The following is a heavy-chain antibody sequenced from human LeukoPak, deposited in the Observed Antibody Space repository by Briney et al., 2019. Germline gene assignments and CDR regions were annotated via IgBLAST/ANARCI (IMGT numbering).Heavy chain of an antibody. CDR3: ATGSPVVNWFDP. J-gene: IGHJ5*02. V-gene: IGHV1-2*02. D-gene: IGHD3-22*01. Sequence: APVKVSCKASGYTFTGYYMHWVRQAPGQGLEWMGWINPNSGGTNYAQKFQGRVTMTRDTSISTAYMELSRLRSDDTAVYYCATGSPVVNWFDPWGQGTLVTVSS. CDR2: INPNSGGT. CDR1: GYTFTGYY.